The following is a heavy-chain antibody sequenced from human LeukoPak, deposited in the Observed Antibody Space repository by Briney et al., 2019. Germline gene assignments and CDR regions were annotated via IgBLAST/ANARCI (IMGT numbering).Heavy chain of an antibody. D-gene: IGHD3-22*01. CDR2: INNKGERT. J-gene: IGHJ4*02. Sequence: GGSLRLSCAASGFTLFNYGLHWVGQAPGKGLECVAGINNKGERTYYANSVKGRFTISKDNPMNTLYLQLRSLGPEDMAIYYCARDASRSYYYDTSGPFDYWGQGTLVTVFS. CDR3: ARDASRSYYYDTSGPFDY. V-gene: IGHV3-64*01. CDR1: GFTLFNYG.